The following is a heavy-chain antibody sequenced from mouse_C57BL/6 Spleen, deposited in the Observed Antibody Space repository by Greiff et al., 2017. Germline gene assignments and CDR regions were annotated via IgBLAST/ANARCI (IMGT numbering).Heavy chain of an antibody. CDR3: ARSPYSNWYFDV. D-gene: IGHD2-5*01. CDR2: INPNNGGT. J-gene: IGHJ1*03. Sequence: EVQLQQSGPELVKPGASVKMSCKASGYTFTDYNMHWVKQSPGKRLEWIGYINPNNGGTSYNQKFKGKATLTVNKSSSTAYMELRLLTSEDSAVYYCARSPYSNWYFDVWGTGTTVTVSS. V-gene: IGHV1-22*01. CDR1: GYTFTDYN.